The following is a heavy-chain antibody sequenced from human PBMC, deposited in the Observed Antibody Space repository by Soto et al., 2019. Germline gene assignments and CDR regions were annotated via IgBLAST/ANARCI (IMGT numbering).Heavy chain of an antibody. CDR3: ARHQGGNNYYYGMDV. V-gene: IGHV1-69*13. CDR1: GGTFSSYA. J-gene: IGHJ6*02. CDR2: IIPIFATA. D-gene: IGHD3-16*01. Sequence: SSVKVSCKASGGTFSSYAISWVRQTPGQGLEWMGGIIPIFATANYAQKFQGRVTITADESTSTAYMELSSLRSEDTDVYYCARHQGGNNYYYGMDVWGQGTTVSVSS.